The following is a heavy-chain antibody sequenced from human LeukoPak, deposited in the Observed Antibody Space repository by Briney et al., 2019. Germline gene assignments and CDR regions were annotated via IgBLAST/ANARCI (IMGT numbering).Heavy chain of an antibody. Sequence: GGSLRLSCAASGFTFSSYSMNWVRQAPGKGLEWVSSISSSSSYIYYADSVKGRFTISRDNAKNSLYLQMNSLRAEDTAVYYCARDKSGGSGEGYDYWGQGTLVTVSS. V-gene: IGHV3-21*01. CDR1: GFTFSSYS. CDR3: ARDKSGGSGEGYDY. CDR2: ISSSSSYI. J-gene: IGHJ4*02. D-gene: IGHD3-10*01.